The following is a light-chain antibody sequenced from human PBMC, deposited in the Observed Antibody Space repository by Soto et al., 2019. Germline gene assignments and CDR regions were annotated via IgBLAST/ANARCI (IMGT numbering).Light chain of an antibody. CDR3: QQSYSTPA. J-gene: IGKJ1*01. CDR2: AAS. CDR1: QSISSY. Sequence: DIQMTQSPSSLSASVGDRVTITCRASQSISSYLNWYQQKPGKVPKLLISAASSLQSGVPSRFSGNGSGTDFTLTISRLQPEDFATYYCQQSYSTPAFGQGTKVDIK. V-gene: IGKV1-39*01.